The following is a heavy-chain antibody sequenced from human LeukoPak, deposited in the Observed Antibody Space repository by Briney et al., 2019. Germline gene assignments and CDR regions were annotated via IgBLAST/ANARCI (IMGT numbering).Heavy chain of an antibody. Sequence: SETLSLTCTVSGGSISSGDYYWSWIRQPPGKGLEWIGYIYYSGSTYYNPSLKSRVTISVDTSKNQFSLKLSSVTAADTAVYYSARTSEMATINAFDIWGQGTMVTVSS. J-gene: IGHJ3*02. CDR1: GGSISSGDYY. CDR2: IYYSGST. CDR3: ARTSEMATINAFDI. V-gene: IGHV4-30-4*01. D-gene: IGHD5-24*01.